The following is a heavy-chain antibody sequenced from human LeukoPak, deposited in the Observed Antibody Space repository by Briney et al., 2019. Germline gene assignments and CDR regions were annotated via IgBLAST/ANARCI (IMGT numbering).Heavy chain of an antibody. CDR2: INHSGST. J-gene: IGHJ4*02. Sequence: PSETLSLTCAVYGGSFSGYYWSWIRQPPGKGLEWIGEINHSGSTNYNPSLKSRVTISVDTSKNQSSLKLSSVTAADTAVYYCAFLKGYCSGGSSSEEGYYFDYWGQGTLVTVSS. CDR1: GGSFSGYY. V-gene: IGHV4-34*01. D-gene: IGHD2-15*01. CDR3: AFLKGYCSGGSSSEEGYYFDY.